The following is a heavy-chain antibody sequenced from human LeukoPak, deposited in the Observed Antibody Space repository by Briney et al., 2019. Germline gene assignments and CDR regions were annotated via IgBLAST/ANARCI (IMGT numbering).Heavy chain of an antibody. J-gene: IGHJ3*02. CDR1: GGSFSGYY. CDR2: INHSGST. Sequence: SETLSLTCAVYGGSFSGYYWSWIRQPPGKGLEWIGEINHSGSTNYNPSLKSRVTISVDTSKNQFSLKLSSVTAADTAVYYCARLTVMGVITSYDAFDIWGQGTMVTVSS. CDR3: ARLTVMGVITSYDAFDI. V-gene: IGHV4-34*01. D-gene: IGHD3-22*01.